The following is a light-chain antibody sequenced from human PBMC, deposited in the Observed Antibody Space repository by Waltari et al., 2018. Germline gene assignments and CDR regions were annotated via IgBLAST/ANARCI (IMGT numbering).Light chain of an antibody. CDR2: AAS. Sequence: DIQMTQSPSSLSASVGDRVTITCRASQSISTYLNWYQQRPGKAPKLLIYAASSLQRGVPLRFTGSGSGTDFTLTITTLQVEDFATYYCQQSHSAPLAFGGGTRLEI. V-gene: IGKV1-39*01. J-gene: IGKJ4*01. CDR3: QQSHSAPLA. CDR1: QSISTY.